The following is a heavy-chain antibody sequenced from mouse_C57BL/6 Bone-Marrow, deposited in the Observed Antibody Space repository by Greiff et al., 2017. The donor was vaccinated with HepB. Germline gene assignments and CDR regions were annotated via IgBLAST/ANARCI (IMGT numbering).Heavy chain of an antibody. CDR1: VFTFSSYA. V-gene: IGHV5-4*01. Sequence: EVHLVESGGGLVKPGGSLKLSCAASVFTFSSYAMSWVRQTPEKRLEWVATISDGGSYTYYPDNVKGRFTISRDNAKNNLYLQMSHLKSEDTAMYYCARGKIYFDYWGQGTTLTVSS. CDR2: ISDGGSYT. CDR3: ARGKIYFDY. J-gene: IGHJ2*01.